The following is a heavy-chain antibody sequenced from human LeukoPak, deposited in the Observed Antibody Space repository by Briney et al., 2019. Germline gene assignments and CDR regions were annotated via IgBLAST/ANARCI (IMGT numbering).Heavy chain of an antibody. CDR1: GFTFDDYA. CDR2: ISWNSGSI. Sequence: PGGSLRLSCAASGFTFDDYAMLWVRQAPGKGLEWVSGISWNSGSIGYADSVKGRFTISRDKAKNSLYLQMNSLRAEDTALYYCASVSRRREPYFDYWGQGTLVTVSS. J-gene: IGHJ4*02. V-gene: IGHV3-9*01. D-gene: IGHD1-26*01. CDR3: ASVSRRREPYFDY.